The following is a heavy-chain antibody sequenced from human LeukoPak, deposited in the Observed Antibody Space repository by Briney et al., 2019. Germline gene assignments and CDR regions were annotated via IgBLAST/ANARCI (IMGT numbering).Heavy chain of an antibody. CDR2: IYYSGST. J-gene: IGHJ4*02. Sequence: SETLSLTCAVSGGSISSGGYSWSWIRQPPGKGLEWIGYIYYSGSTYYNPSLKSRVTISVDTSKNQFSLKLSSVTAADTAVYYCARARNDYGDYDYWGQGTLVTVSS. D-gene: IGHD4-17*01. V-gene: IGHV4-30-4*07. CDR3: ARARNDYGDYDY. CDR1: GGSISSGGYS.